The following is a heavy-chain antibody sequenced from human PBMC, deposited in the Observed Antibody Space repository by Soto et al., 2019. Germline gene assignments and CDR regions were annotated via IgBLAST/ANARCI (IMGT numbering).Heavy chain of an antibody. CDR2: ISAYNGNT. CDR3: GRLGMPTPGAWFAP. V-gene: IGHV1-18*01. Sequence: QVQLVQSGAEVKKPGASVNVSCKASGYTFTSYGISWVRQAPGQGLEWMGWISAYNGNTNYAQKLPGRVTMTTDTTTSTAYMEQRSLLSDDTAVYYCGRLGMPTPGAWFAPWGQGTLVTVSS. D-gene: IGHD2-2*01. J-gene: IGHJ5*02. CDR1: GYTFTSYG.